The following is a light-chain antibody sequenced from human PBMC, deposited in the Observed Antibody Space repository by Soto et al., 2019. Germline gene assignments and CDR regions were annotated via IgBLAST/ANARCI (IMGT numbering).Light chain of an antibody. Sequence: IQMTQSPSTLSASVGDRVTITCRASQSVSDRLAWYQQKPGNPPKLLIYDTSRLESAVPSRFSASGSGTEFTLTISGLQPDDFATYYCQQCHRYLTFGQGTKVDI. J-gene: IGKJ1*01. V-gene: IGKV1-5*01. CDR3: QQCHRYLT. CDR2: DTS. CDR1: QSVSDR.